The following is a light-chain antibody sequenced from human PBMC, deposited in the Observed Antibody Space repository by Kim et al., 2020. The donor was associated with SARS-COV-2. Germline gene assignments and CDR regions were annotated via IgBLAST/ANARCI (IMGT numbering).Light chain of an antibody. Sequence: DIKMTQSPSSLSAAVGDRVTITCRASQNIKNYLNWYQQKPGKAPELLIYAASSLQSGVPSRFSGSGSGTDFTLTISSLQPEDFATYYCQQSNSIPLTFGGGTKVDIK. CDR2: AAS. J-gene: IGKJ4*01. CDR3: QQSNSIPLT. CDR1: QNIKNY. V-gene: IGKV1-39*01.